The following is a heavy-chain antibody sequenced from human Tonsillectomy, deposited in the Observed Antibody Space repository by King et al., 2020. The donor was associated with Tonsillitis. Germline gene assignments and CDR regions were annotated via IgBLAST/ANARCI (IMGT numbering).Heavy chain of an antibody. Sequence: TLKESGPTLVKPTQTLTLTCTFSGFSLSTSGVGVGWIRQPPGKALEWLALIYWNDDKRYSPSLKSRLTITEDTSKNQVVLTMTNMNPLDTATYYCAHSRPYYDSLNVYYRGGVFDYWGQGTLVTVSS. V-gene: IGHV2-5*01. CDR1: GFSLSTSGVG. CDR2: IYWNDDK. D-gene: IGHD3-9*01. J-gene: IGHJ4*02. CDR3: AHSRPYYDSLNVYYRGGVFDY.